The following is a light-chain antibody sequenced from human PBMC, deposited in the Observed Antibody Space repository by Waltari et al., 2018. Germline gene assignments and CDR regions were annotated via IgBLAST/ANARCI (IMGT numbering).Light chain of an antibody. CDR1: QDISNY. Sequence: DIEMTQYTSSLSGSGGDSVSNTCQASQDISNYLNWYQQKPGKAPKLLIYDASNLETGVPSRFSGSGSGTDFTFTISSLQPEDIATYYCQQYDNLPPYTFGQGTKLEIK. V-gene: IGKV1-33*01. CDR2: DAS. CDR3: QQYDNLPPYT. J-gene: IGKJ2*01.